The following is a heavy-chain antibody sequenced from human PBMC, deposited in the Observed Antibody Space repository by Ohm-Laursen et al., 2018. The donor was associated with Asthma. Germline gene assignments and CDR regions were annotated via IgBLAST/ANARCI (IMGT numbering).Heavy chain of an antibody. V-gene: IGHV3-9*01. CDR2: ISWNSGSI. Sequence: SLRLSCTASGFTFDDYAMHWVRQAPGKGLEWVSGISWNSGSIGYADSVKGRFTISRDNAKNSLYLQMNSLRAEDTALYYCAKDYQDYGGNVYFQHWGQGTLVTVSS. CDR1: GFTFDDYA. D-gene: IGHD4-23*01. CDR3: AKDYQDYGGNVYFQH. J-gene: IGHJ1*01.